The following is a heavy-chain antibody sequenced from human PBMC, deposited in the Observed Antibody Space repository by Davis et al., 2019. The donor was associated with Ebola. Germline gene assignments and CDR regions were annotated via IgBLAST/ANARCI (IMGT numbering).Heavy chain of an antibody. D-gene: IGHD1-14*01. CDR2: ILYDGSNE. J-gene: IGHJ2*01. V-gene: IGHV3-30*03. Sequence: GESLKISCAASGFTFSSYWMSWVRQAPGKGLEWVALILYDGSNEYYADSVKGRFTVSRDNSKNTLYLQMNSLTTEDTAVYYCARDLPGGDWYFDLWGRGTLVTVSS. CDR3: ARDLPGGDWYFDL. CDR1: GFTFSSYW.